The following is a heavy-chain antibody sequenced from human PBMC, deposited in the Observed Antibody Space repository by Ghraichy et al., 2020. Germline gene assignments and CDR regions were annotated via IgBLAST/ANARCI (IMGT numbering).Heavy chain of an antibody. Sequence: SETLSLTCTVSGGSIVSSTTYYWGWIRQPPGKGLEWIGSIHYTGNTYYNPSLKSRVTISVDTSKDQFSLKLSSVNAADTAIYYCVCTRISQYWFDPWGQGTLVIGSS. CDR1: GGSIVSSTTYY. CDR2: IHYTGNT. D-gene: IGHD2-8*01. V-gene: IGHV4-39*01. J-gene: IGHJ5*02. CDR3: VCTRISQYWFDP.